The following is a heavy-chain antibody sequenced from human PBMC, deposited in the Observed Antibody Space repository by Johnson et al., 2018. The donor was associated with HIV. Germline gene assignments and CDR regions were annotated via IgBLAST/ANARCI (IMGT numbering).Heavy chain of an antibody. CDR2: IYSGGST. CDR1: GFTVSDNY. CDR3: ARACRDGYTCDVCDI. D-gene: IGHD5-24*01. Sequence: VQLVESGGGVVQPVGSLRLSCAASGFTVSDNYLTWVRQAPGKGLEWVSVIYSGGSTYYADSVKGRFTFSRDNSKGTLYLQMDGLRPEDTALYYCARACRDGYTCDVCDIWGQGTMVTVSS. J-gene: IGHJ3*02. V-gene: IGHV3-66*02.